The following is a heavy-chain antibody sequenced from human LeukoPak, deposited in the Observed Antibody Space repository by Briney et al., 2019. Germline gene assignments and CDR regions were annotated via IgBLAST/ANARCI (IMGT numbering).Heavy chain of an antibody. V-gene: IGHV3-7*01. Sequence: PGGSLRLSCAASGFTFSSNWMSWVRQAPGKGLEWVANIKQDGSEKYYVDSVKGRFTISRDNAKNSLYLQMNSLRAEDTAVYYCAREELVGATTRVDCWGQGTLVTVSS. CDR3: AREELVGATTRVDC. D-gene: IGHD1-26*01. CDR1: GFTFSSNW. CDR2: IKQDGSEK. J-gene: IGHJ4*02.